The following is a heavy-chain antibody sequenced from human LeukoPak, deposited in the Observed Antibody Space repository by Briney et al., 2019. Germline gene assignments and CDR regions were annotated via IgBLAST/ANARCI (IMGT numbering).Heavy chain of an antibody. V-gene: IGHV4-4*02. J-gene: IGHJ6*03. CDR1: GGSISSSNW. CDR2: IYHSGST. D-gene: IGHD3-22*01. CDR3: ARRPGFYYDSSGYYYTYYYYYMDV. Sequence: PSETLSLTCAVSGGSISSSNWWSWVRQPPGKGLEWIGEIYHSGSTNYNPSLKSRVTISVDTSKNQFSLKLSSVTAADTAVYYCARRPGFYYDSSGYYYTYYYYYMDVWGKGTTVTISS.